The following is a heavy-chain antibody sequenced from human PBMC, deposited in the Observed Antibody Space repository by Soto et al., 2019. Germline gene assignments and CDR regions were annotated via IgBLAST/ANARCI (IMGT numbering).Heavy chain of an antibody. Sequence: GGSLRLSCAVSGFTFSDYYMSWIRQAPGKGLEWVSYISSSGSTIYYADSVKGRFTISRDNAKNSLYLQMNSLRAEDTAVYYCARGYCSSTSCYANWFDPWGQGTLVTVSS. D-gene: IGHD2-2*01. CDR3: ARGYCSSTSCYANWFDP. J-gene: IGHJ5*02. CDR1: GFTFSDYY. V-gene: IGHV3-11*04. CDR2: ISSSGSTI.